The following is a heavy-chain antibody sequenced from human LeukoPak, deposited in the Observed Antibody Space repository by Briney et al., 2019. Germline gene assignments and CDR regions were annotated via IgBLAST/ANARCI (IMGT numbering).Heavy chain of an antibody. CDR2: IYSGGST. Sequence: GGSLRLSCAASGFTVSGNYMSWVRQAPGKGLEWVSVIYSGGSTYYADSVKGRFTISRDNSENTLYLQMNSLRAEDTAVYYCARDLVGATTVDYWGQGTLVTVSS. J-gene: IGHJ4*02. V-gene: IGHV3-66*01. D-gene: IGHD1-26*01. CDR1: GFTVSGNY. CDR3: ARDLVGATTVDY.